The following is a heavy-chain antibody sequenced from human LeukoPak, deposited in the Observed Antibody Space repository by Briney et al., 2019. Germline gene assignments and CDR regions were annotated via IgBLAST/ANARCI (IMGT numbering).Heavy chain of an antibody. D-gene: IGHD4-17*01. J-gene: IGHJ4*02. CDR1: GGSIRSYY. Sequence: SETLSLTCTVSGGSIRSYYWSWIWQPPGKGLEWNGYIYYSGSTNYNPSLKSRVSISVDTSKNQFSLKLSSVTAADTAVYYCARTGSTVTMLYPFDHWGQGTLVTVSS. CDR2: IYYSGST. V-gene: IGHV4-59*01. CDR3: ARTGSTVTMLYPFDH.